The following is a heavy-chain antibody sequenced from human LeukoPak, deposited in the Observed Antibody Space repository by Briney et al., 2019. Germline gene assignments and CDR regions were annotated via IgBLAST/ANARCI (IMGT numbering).Heavy chain of an antibody. V-gene: IGHV3-15*01. CDR2: IKNKPDGGTT. Sequence: PGGSLRLSCTASGFTFSNAWMSWVRQAPGKGLEWVGRIKNKPDGGTTDYAAPVRGRFTISRDDSINTVYLQMNSLKTEDTAVYYCTTQGHHYDSSGYNFVDYWGQGTLVTVSS. CDR1: GFTFSNAW. D-gene: IGHD3-22*01. CDR3: TTQGHHYDSSGYNFVDY. J-gene: IGHJ4*02.